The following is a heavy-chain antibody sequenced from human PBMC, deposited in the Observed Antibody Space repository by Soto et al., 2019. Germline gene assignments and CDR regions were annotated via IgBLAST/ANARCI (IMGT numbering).Heavy chain of an antibody. CDR1: GGSFSGYY. J-gene: IGHJ5*02. CDR3: ARGRGQWLVLDWFDP. V-gene: IGHV4-34*01. Sequence: SETLSLTCAVYGGSFSGYYCSWIRQPPGKGLEWIGEINHSGSTNYNPSLKSRVTISVDTSKNQFSLKLSSVTAADTAVYYCARGRGQWLVLDWFDPWGQGTLVTVSS. D-gene: IGHD6-19*01. CDR2: INHSGST.